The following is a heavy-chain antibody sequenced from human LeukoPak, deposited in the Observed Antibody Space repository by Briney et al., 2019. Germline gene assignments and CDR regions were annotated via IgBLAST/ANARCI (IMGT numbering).Heavy chain of an antibody. CDR1: GGSISSYY. CDR2: IYTSGST. Sequence: SETLSLTCTVSGGSISSYYWSWIRQPAGKGLEWIGRIYTSGSTNYNPSLKSRVTMSVDTSKKQFSLKLSSVTAADTAVYYCAATEPGSYYNPFDYWGQGTLVTVSS. J-gene: IGHJ4*02. D-gene: IGHD3-10*01. V-gene: IGHV4-4*07. CDR3: AATEPGSYYNPFDY.